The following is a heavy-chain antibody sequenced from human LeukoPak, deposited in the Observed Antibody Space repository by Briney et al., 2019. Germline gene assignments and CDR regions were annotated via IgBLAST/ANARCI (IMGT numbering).Heavy chain of an antibody. Sequence: SETLSLTCAVYGGSFSGYYWSWIRQPPGKGLEWIGEINHSGSTNYNPSLKSRVTISVDTSKNRFSLKLSSVTAADTAVYYCASAGYSYGPRRNFDYWGQGTLVTVSS. V-gene: IGHV4-34*01. J-gene: IGHJ4*02. CDR1: GGSFSGYY. D-gene: IGHD5-18*01. CDR3: ASAGYSYGPRRNFDY. CDR2: INHSGST.